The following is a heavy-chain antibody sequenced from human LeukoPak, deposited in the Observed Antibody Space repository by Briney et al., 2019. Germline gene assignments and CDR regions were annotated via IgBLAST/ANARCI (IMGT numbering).Heavy chain of an antibody. V-gene: IGHV4-39*07. Sequence: PSETLSLTCTVSGGSISSSTYHWGWIRQPPGKALEWIGTIYYSGITDYNPSLKSRVTISVDTSKNQFSLKLSSVTAADTAVYYCARSHIYYDSSGEFDYWGQGTLVTVSS. J-gene: IGHJ4*02. CDR1: GGSISSSTYH. CDR2: IYYSGIT. CDR3: ARSHIYYDSSGEFDY. D-gene: IGHD3-22*01.